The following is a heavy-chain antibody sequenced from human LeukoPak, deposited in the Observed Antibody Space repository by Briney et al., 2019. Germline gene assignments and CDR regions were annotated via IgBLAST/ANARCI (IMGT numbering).Heavy chain of an antibody. Sequence: SETLSFTCTVSGGSISSSSYYWGWIRQPPGKGLEWVGSIYYSGSTYYNPSLKSRVTISVDTSKNQFSLKLSSVTAADTGVYYCARHGPSLSTSFDYWGQGTLVTVSS. CDR2: IYYSGST. J-gene: IGHJ4*02. CDR3: ARHGPSLSTSFDY. V-gene: IGHV4-39*01. CDR1: GGSISSSSYY. D-gene: IGHD2-2*01.